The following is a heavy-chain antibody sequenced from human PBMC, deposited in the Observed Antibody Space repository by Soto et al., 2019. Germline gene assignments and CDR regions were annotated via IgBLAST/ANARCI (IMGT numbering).Heavy chain of an antibody. CDR1: GFIFSGHG. Sequence: GGSLRLSCVAPGFIFSGHGMHWVRQAPGKGLDWVGVLRHDGSNIYYADSVEGRFTISRDNSKNTLYLEMNSLRAEDTAVYYCARDGVGATTYFGYFAYWGQGVLVTVSS. CDR2: LRHDGSNI. CDR3: ARDGVGATTYFGYFAY. J-gene: IGHJ4*02. D-gene: IGHD1-26*01. V-gene: IGHV3-33*01.